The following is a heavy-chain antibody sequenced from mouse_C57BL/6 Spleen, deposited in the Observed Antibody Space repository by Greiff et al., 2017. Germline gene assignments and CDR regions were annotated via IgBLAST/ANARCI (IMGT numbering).Heavy chain of an antibody. Sequence: ASQSLSLTCSVTGYSITSGYYWNWIRQFPGNKLEWMGYISYDGSNNYNPSLKNRISITRDTSKNQFFLKLNSVTTEDTATYYCARGDYDGVDYWGQGTTLTVSS. CDR2: ISYDGSN. CDR3: ARGDYDGVDY. CDR1: GYSITSGYY. D-gene: IGHD2-4*01. J-gene: IGHJ2*01. V-gene: IGHV3-6*01.